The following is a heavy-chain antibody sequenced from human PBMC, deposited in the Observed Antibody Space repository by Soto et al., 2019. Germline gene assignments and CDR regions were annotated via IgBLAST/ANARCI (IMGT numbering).Heavy chain of an antibody. V-gene: IGHV1-18*04. J-gene: IGHJ5*02. Sequence: QVQLVQSGAEVKKPGASVKVSCKASGYTFTSYGISWVRQAPGQGLEWMGWISAYNGNTNYAQKFQGRVTITADESTSTAYMELSSLRSEDTAVYYCARDPVRVPYDSSGYYYKNWFDPWGQGTLVTVSS. D-gene: IGHD3-22*01. CDR1: GYTFTSYG. CDR2: ISAYNGNT. CDR3: ARDPVRVPYDSSGYYYKNWFDP.